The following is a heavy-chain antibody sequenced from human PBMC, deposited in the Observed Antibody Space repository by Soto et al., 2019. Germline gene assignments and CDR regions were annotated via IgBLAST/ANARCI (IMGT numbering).Heavy chain of an antibody. J-gene: IGHJ3*02. CDR2: IWDDGSKK. D-gene: IGHD6-19*01. CDR1: GFTFSNYG. Sequence: QPGGSLRLSCAASGFTFSNYGMHWVRQAPGMRLEWVAVIWDDGSKKYYVDSVKGRFTISRDKTKNSLYLQMNSLRDEDTAVYYCARDRRGVAGTARAFDTWGQGTMVTVSS. V-gene: IGHV3-33*01. CDR3: ARDRRGVAGTARAFDT.